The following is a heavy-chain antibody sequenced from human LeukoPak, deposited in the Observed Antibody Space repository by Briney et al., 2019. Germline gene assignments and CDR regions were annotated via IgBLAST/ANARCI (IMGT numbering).Heavy chain of an antibody. Sequence: SETLSLTCTVSGGSISSSSYYWGWIRQPPGKGLEWIGSIYYSGSTNYNPSLKSRVTISVDTSKNQFSLKLSSVTAADTAVYYCARHCGYSYGRGPVYYYYYMDVWGKGTTVTISS. CDR2: IYYSGST. J-gene: IGHJ6*03. CDR3: ARHCGYSYGRGPVYYYYYMDV. V-gene: IGHV4-39*01. D-gene: IGHD5-18*01. CDR1: GGSISSSSYY.